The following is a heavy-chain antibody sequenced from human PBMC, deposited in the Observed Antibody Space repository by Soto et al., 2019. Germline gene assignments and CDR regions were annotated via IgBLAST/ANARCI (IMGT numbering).Heavy chain of an antibody. CDR3: VRTWHGFDI. Sequence: EVQLVESGGGLVQPGGSRRLSCAASGFTFSTYWMHWVRQAPEKGLLWVSHINGDGSYTDFADSVKGRFTISRDNAKNTVYLQMQSLIVEDTAVYFCVRTWHGFDIWGPGTMVTVST. CDR2: INGDGSYT. V-gene: IGHV3-74*01. CDR1: GFTFSTYW. J-gene: IGHJ3*02.